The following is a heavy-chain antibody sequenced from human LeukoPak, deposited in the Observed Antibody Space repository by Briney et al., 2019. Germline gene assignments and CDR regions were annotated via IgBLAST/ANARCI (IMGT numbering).Heavy chain of an antibody. J-gene: IGHJ5*02. CDR2: IYTSGST. V-gene: IGHV4-61*02. D-gene: IGHD3-22*01. CDR1: GGSISSGSYY. CDR3: AREKEYYYDSSGYPNWFDP. Sequence: SQTLSLTCTVSGGSISSGSYYWSWIRQPAGKGLEWIGRIYTSGSTNYNPSLKSRVTISVDTSKNQFSLKLSSVTAEDTAVYYCAREKEYYYDSSGYPNWFDPWGQGTLVTVSS.